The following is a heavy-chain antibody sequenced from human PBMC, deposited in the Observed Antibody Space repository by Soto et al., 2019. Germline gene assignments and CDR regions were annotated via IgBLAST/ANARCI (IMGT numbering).Heavy chain of an antibody. Sequence: SETLSLTCTVSGGSISTGYWSWLRQPPGKGLEWIGYTYNSGSTNYNPSYRSRVTISADMSKNQFSLRLSSVTAADTAVYYCARQVAYYHGSGSNHPYCFDYWGQGALVTVSS. V-gene: IGHV4-59*08. D-gene: IGHD3-10*01. CDR1: GGSISTGY. CDR3: ARQVAYYHGSGSNHPYCFDY. J-gene: IGHJ4*02. CDR2: TYNSGST.